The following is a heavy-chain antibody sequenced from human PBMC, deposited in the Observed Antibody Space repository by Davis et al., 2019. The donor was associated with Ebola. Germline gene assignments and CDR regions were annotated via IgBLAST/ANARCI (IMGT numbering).Heavy chain of an antibody. Sequence: GGSLRLSCAASGYTFSSFTMNWVRQAPGKGLEWVAAISYDGSKKYYADSVKGRFTISRDNTQNTLYLQMSSLRAEDTAVYYCARDFDKVRTWGQGTQVTVSS. CDR3: ARDFDKVRT. CDR1: GYTFSSFT. V-gene: IGHV3-30-3*01. CDR2: ISYDGSKK. J-gene: IGHJ4*02. D-gene: IGHD1-1*01.